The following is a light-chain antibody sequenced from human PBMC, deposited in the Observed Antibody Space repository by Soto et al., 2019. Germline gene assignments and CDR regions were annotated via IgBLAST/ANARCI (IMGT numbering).Light chain of an antibody. J-gene: IGKJ5*01. CDR1: QTVSRNY. Sequence: EIVLTQSPGTLSLSPGEGTTLSCRASQTVSRNYLAWYQQKRGQAPRLLIYAASNRATGIPDRFSGSGSGTDFTLTITRLEPEDFAVFYCQQYAASPITFGQGTRLEV. CDR3: QQYAASPIT. CDR2: AAS. V-gene: IGKV3-20*01.